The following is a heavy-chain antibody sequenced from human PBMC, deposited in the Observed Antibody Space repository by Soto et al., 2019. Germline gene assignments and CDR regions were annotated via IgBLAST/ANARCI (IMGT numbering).Heavy chain of an antibody. CDR1: GGSISSSGYY. CDR2: IYDSGST. V-gene: IGHV4-31*03. D-gene: IGHD5-12*01. J-gene: IGHJ5*02. Sequence: QVQLQESGPGLVKPSQTLSLTCTVSGGSISSSGYYWSWIRQHPGKGLEWIGYIYDSGSTYYNPSLKSRVTISVDTSKNQFSLKLSSVIAAETAGYYCAREEGGGYDHRWFDPWGQGTLVTVSS. CDR3: AREEGGGYDHRWFDP.